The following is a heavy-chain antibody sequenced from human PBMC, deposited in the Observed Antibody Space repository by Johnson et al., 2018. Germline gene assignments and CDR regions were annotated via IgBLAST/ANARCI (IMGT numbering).Heavy chain of an antibody. J-gene: IGHJ6*04. CDR3: ARAGGYYDILTGVYYYYGMDV. V-gene: IGHV3-64*02. Sequence: VQLVQSGEGLVQPGGSLRLSCAASGFTFSSYAMHWVRPAPGKGLEYVSAISSNGGSTYYADSVKGRFTISRDNAKNTLYLQMGSLRAEDMAVYYWARAGGYYDILTGVYYYYGMDVWGKGTTGTVSS. CDR1: GFTFSSYA. CDR2: ISSNGGST. D-gene: IGHD3-9*01.